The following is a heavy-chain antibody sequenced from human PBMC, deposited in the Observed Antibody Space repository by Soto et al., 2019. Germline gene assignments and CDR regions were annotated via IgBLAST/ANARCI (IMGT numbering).Heavy chain of an antibody. CDR1: GFTFSLYS. CDR3: ARAVTWGLDV. V-gene: IGHV3-48*02. J-gene: IGHJ6*01. D-gene: IGHD3-10*01. CDR2: ISRSSTGI. Sequence: EVQLVESGGGLVQPGGSLRLSCAASGFTFSLYSMSWVRQTPGKGLEWVSYISRSSTGIHYADSVKGRFTISRDDVTNSMHLQMNSLRDGDTAVYYCARAVTWGLDVWGQGTTVSISS.